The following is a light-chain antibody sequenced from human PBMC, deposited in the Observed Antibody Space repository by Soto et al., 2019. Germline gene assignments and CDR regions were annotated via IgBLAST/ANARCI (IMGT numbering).Light chain of an antibody. CDR1: SSDVGSYNL. Sequence: QSALTQPASVSGSPGQSITISCTGTSSDVGSYNLVSWYQQHPGKAPKLMIYEGTKRPSGVSNRFSGSKSGNTASLTISGFQAEDEADYYCCSNAGSSTRDVVFGGGTKATVL. CDR2: EGT. J-gene: IGLJ2*01. CDR3: CSNAGSSTRDVV. V-gene: IGLV2-23*01.